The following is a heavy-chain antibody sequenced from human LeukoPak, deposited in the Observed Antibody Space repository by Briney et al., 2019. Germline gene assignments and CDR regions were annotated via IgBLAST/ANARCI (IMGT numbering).Heavy chain of an antibody. V-gene: IGHV3-23*01. CDR2: ISGSGGST. CDR3: AKGLRGFGESYFDY. CDR1: GFTFSSYA. J-gene: IGHJ4*02. Sequence: GGSLRLSCAASGFTFSSYAMSWVRQAPGKGLEWVSAISGSGGSTYYTDSVKGRFTISRDNSKNTLYLQMNSLRAEDTAVYYCAKGLRGFGESYFDYWGQGTLVTVSS. D-gene: IGHD3-10*01.